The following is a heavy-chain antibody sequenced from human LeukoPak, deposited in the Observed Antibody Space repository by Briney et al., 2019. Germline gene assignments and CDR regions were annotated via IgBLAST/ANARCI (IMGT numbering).Heavy chain of an antibody. D-gene: IGHD3-10*01. CDR2: ISYDGSNK. CDR1: GFTFSSYG. V-gene: IGHV3-30*03. Sequence: GGSLRLSCAASGFTFSSYGMHWVRQAPGKGLEWVAVISYDGSNKYYADSVKGRFTISRDNSKNTLYLQMNSLRAEDTAVYYCARALPPYGSGNKPRGGDYWGQGTLVTVSS. CDR3: ARALPPYGSGNKPRGGDY. J-gene: IGHJ4*02.